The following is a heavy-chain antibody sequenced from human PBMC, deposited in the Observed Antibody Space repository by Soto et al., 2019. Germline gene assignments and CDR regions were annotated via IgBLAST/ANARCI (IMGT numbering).Heavy chain of an antibody. V-gene: IGHV3-33*01. J-gene: IGHJ4*02. CDR3: ARDRPNSGFDY. D-gene: IGHD7-27*01. CDR2: IWYDGSNK. CDR1: GFTFNSYG. Sequence: QVQLVESGGGVVQPGRSLRLSCAASGFTFNSYGMHWVRQAPGKGLEGVAVIWYDGSNKYYGDSVKGRFTISRDNSKNTLYLQMNSLRAEDTAVYYCARDRPNSGFDYWGQGTLVTVSS.